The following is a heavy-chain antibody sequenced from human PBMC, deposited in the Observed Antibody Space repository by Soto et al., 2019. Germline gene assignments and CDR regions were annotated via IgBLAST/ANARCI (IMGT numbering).Heavy chain of an antibody. Sequence: SETLSLTCAVYGGSFSGYYWSWIRQPPGKGLEWIGEINHSGSTNYNPSLKSRVTISVDTSKNQFSLKLSSVTAADTAVYSCATDTIDYWGQGTLVTVSS. CDR1: GGSFSGYY. J-gene: IGHJ4*02. D-gene: IGHD5-18*01. CDR3: ATDTIDY. V-gene: IGHV4-34*01. CDR2: INHSGST.